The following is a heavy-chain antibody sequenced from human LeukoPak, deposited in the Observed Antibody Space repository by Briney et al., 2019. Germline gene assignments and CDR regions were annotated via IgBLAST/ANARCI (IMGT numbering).Heavy chain of an antibody. CDR2: INRGGST. CDR3: ARGPTLYPPNY. CDR1: GGSFSGYY. Sequence: PSETLSLTCAVYGGSFSGYYWSWIRQPPGKGLEWIGEINRGGSTNYNPSFKSRVTISVDTSKNQFSLKLSSVTAADTAVYYCARGPTLYPPNYWGQGTLVTVSS. V-gene: IGHV4-34*01. J-gene: IGHJ4*02.